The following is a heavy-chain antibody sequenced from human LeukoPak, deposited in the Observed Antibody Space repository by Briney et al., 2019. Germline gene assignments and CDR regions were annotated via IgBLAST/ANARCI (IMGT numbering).Heavy chain of an antibody. V-gene: IGHV3-23*01. CDR3: AKGGYCSSTSCPNDY. Sequence: GGSLRLSCAASGFTFSSYAMIWVRQAPGKGLEWVSTISGSGGSTYYTDSVKGRFTISRDNSKNTLYLQMNSLRAEDTAVYYCAKGGYCSSTSCPNDYWGQGTLVTVSS. J-gene: IGHJ4*02. CDR2: ISGSGGST. CDR1: GFTFSSYA. D-gene: IGHD2-2*01.